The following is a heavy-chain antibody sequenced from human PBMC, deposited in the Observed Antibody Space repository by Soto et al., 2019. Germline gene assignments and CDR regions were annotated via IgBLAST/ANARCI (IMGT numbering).Heavy chain of an antibody. CDR3: ARAEGIQLRAYFDS. J-gene: IGHJ4*02. Sequence: SDTLSLTCAVYGGSFSGYYWSWIRQPPGKGLEWIGEINHSGSTNYNPSLKSRVTISVDTSKNQFSLKLSSVTAADTAVYYCARAEGIQLRAYFDSWGQGTLVTVSS. V-gene: IGHV4-34*01. CDR1: GGSFSGYY. D-gene: IGHD5-18*01. CDR2: INHSGST.